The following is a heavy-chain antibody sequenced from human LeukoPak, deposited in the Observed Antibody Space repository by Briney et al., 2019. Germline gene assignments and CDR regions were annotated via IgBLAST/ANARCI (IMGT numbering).Heavy chain of an antibody. D-gene: IGHD5-18*01. J-gene: IGHJ4*02. V-gene: IGHV3-23*01. CDR3: AKARGYSYGYFLRSSFSPFDY. CDR1: GFTFSSYA. Sequence: AGGSLRLSCAASGFTFSSYAMSWVRQAPGKGLEWVSAISGSGGSTCYADSVKGRFTISRDNSKNTLYLQMNSLRAEDTAVYYCAKARGYSYGYFLRSSFSPFDYWGQGTLVTVSS. CDR2: ISGSGGST.